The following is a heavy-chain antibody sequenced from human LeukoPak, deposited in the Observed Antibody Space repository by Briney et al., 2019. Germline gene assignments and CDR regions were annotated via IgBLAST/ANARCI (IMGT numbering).Heavy chain of an antibody. CDR1: GFTFSINN. Sequence: GGSLRLSCAASGFTFSINNMHWVRQAPGKGLEWVAFVENNGNVKYADSVRGRFTVSRDNSRNTLYLQMNSLRNEDTAVYYCAKDFRWSFDYWGQGSLVTVSS. V-gene: IGHV3-30*02. CDR2: VENNGNVK. J-gene: IGHJ4*02. D-gene: IGHD3-3*01. CDR3: AKDFRWSFDY.